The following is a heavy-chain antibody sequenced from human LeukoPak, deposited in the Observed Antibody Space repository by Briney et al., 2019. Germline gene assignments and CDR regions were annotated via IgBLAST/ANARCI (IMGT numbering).Heavy chain of an antibody. CDR3: ARDLDCSSTSCYPH. J-gene: IGHJ4*02. D-gene: IGHD2-2*01. Sequence: SETLSLTCTVSGGSISSYYWSWIRQPPGKGLEWIGYIYYSGSTNYNPSLKSRVTISVDKSKNQFSLKLSSVTAADTAVYYCARDLDCSSTSCYPHWGQGTLVTVSS. V-gene: IGHV4-59*12. CDR1: GGSISSYY. CDR2: IYYSGST.